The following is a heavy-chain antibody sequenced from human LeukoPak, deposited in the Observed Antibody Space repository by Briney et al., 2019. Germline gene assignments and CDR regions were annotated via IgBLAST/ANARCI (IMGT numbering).Heavy chain of an antibody. Sequence: PGRSLRLSCAAPGFTFSSYSMSWVRHPPGNWLEWVSTIYFPGGDTYSADSVKGRFTVSRDNTKNALYLQMNSLRGEDAAIYYCAKGVLGAGSLLEYFQHWGQGTLVTVSS. J-gene: IGHJ1*01. D-gene: IGHD3-10*01. V-gene: IGHV3-23*01. CDR2: IYFPGGDT. CDR1: GFTFSSYS. CDR3: AKGVLGAGSLLEYFQH.